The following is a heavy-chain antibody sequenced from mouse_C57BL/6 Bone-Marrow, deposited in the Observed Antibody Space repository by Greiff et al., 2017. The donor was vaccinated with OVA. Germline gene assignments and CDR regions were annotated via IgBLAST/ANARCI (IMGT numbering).Heavy chain of an antibody. CDR1: GYTFTDYY. CDR2: IYPGSGNT. D-gene: IGHD1-1*01. V-gene: IGHV1-76*01. J-gene: IGHJ1*03. CDR3: ARWGTTVAYWYFDV. Sequence: LVESGAELVRPGASVKLSCKASGYTFTDYYINWVKQRPGQGLEWIARIYPGSGNTYYNEKFKGKATLTAEKSSSTAYMQLSSLTSEDSAVYFCARWGTTVAYWYFDVWGTGTTVTVSS.